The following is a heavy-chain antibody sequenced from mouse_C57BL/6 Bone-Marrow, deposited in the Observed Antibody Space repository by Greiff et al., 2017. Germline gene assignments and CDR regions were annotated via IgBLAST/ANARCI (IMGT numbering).Heavy chain of an antibody. CDR1: GFTFSSYA. V-gene: IGHV5-4*01. D-gene: IGHD2-1*01. Sequence: EVQLVESGGGLVKPGGSLKLSCAASGFTFSSYAMSWVRQTPEKRLEWVATISDGGSYTYYPDNVKGRFTISRDNAKNNLYLQMSHLKSEDTAMYYCARDGGLYLGNFYFDYWGQGTTLTVSS. CDR3: ARDGGLYLGNFYFDY. J-gene: IGHJ2*01. CDR2: ISDGGSYT.